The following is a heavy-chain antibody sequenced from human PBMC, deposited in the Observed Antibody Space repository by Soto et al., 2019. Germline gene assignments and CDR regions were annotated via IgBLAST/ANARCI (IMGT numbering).Heavy chain of an antibody. CDR3: AREMATIRGVYFDY. D-gene: IGHD5-12*01. V-gene: IGHV1-46*01. CDR2: IDPITGSP. CDR1: GYIFTSYY. J-gene: IGHJ4*02. Sequence: ASVKVSCKASGYIFTSYYMHWVRQAPGQGLEWMGIIDPITGSPKYAQKFQGRVSMTRDTSTNTVYMDLSSLKSEDTAVYYCAREMATIRGVYFDYWGQGSQVTVS.